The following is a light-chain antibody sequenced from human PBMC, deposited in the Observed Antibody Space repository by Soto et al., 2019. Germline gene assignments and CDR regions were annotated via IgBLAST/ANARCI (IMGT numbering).Light chain of an antibody. CDR2: QDS. J-gene: IGLJ1*01. CDR3: QAWDSSIHYV. Sequence: SYELTQPPSVSVSPGQTASITCSGDKLGDKYACWYQQKPGQSPVLVIYQDSKRPSGIPERFSGSNSGNTATLTISGTQAMDEADYYCQAWDSSIHYVFGTGTKVTVL. V-gene: IGLV3-1*01. CDR1: KLGDKY.